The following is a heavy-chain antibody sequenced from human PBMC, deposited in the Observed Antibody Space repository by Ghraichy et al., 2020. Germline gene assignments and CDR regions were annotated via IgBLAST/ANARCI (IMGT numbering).Heavy chain of an antibody. CDR3: AREAPKSLRFSTRSIFDY. D-gene: IGHD5/OR15-5a*01. CDR2: INPSGGST. V-gene: IGHV1-46*01. Sequence: ASVKVSCKASGYTFTSYYMHWVRQAPGQGLEWMGIINPSGGSTSYAQKFQGRVTMTRDTSTSTVYMELSSLRSEDTAVYYCAREAPKSLRFSTRSIFDYWGQGTLVTVSS. J-gene: IGHJ4*02. CDR1: GYTFTSYY.